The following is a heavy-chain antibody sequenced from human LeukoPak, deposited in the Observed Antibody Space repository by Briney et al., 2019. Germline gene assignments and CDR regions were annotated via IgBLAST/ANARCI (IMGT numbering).Heavy chain of an antibody. CDR2: ISNNGGYT. CDR3: ARVKEVAVAGDRIAYYYYGMDV. J-gene: IGHJ6*02. V-gene: IGHV3-23*01. Sequence: GGSLRLSCAASGFTFSSSAMSWVRQAPGKGLEWVSAISNNGGYTYYADSVQGRFTISRDNSKSTLYLQMNSLRAEDTAVYYCARVKEVAVAGDRIAYYYYGMDVWGQGTTVTVSS. CDR1: GFTFSSSA. D-gene: IGHD6-19*01.